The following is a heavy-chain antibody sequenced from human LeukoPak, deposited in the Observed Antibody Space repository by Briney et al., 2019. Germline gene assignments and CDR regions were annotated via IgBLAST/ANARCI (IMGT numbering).Heavy chain of an antibody. Sequence: GGSLRLSCAASGFTFSSYSMNWVRQAPGKGLEWVSSISSRSSYIYYADSVKGRFTISRDNAKNSLYLQMNSLRAEDTAVYYCARGAITMVRGVITYYFDYWGQGTLVTVSS. CDR2: ISSRSSYI. J-gene: IGHJ4*02. CDR3: ARGAITMVRGVITYYFDY. D-gene: IGHD3-10*01. CDR1: GFTFSSYS. V-gene: IGHV3-21*01.